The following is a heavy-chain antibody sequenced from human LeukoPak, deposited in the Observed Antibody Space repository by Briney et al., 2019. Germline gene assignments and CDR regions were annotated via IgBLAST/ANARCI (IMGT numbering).Heavy chain of an antibody. CDR3: AKGQQWLAGGFDY. Sequence: PGGSLRLSCAASGFTFSDYFMTWIRQAPGQGLEWISYISGSGDIIYYADSVKGRFAISRDNAKKSLFLQMNNLRAEDTAVYYCAKGQQWLAGGFDYWGQGTLVTVSS. V-gene: IGHV3-11*01. CDR2: ISGSGDII. D-gene: IGHD6-19*01. J-gene: IGHJ4*02. CDR1: GFTFSDYF.